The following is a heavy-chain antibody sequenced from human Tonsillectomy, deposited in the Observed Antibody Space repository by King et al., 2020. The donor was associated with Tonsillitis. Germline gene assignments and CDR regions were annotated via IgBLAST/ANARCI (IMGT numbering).Heavy chain of an antibody. Sequence: VQLVESGGGVVQPGRSLRLSCAASGFTFSSYGMHWVRQAPGKGLEWVAVISYDGSNKYYADSVKGRFTISRDNSKNTLYLQMNSLRAEDTAVYYCVKDRYGMVRGVVDWGQGTLVTVSS. J-gene: IGHJ4*02. CDR2: ISYDGSNK. CDR3: VKDRYGMVRGVVD. D-gene: IGHD3-10*01. V-gene: IGHV3-30*18. CDR1: GFTFSSYG.